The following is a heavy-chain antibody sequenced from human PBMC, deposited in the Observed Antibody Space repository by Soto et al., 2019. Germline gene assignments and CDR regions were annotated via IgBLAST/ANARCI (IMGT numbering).Heavy chain of an antibody. CDR2: IYYNGNT. D-gene: IGHD4-17*01. CDR1: GGSISSYY. J-gene: IGHJ3*02. V-gene: IGHV4-59*01. CDR3: ARSILTTGAYAFDI. Sequence: QVQLQESGPGLVKPSETLSLTCTVSGGSISSYYWSWIRQPQGRGLEWIGYIYYNGNTNSNPSLKSRVTISVDTSKNQFSLKLTSVTAADTAVYYCARSILTTGAYAFDIWGQGTMITVSS.